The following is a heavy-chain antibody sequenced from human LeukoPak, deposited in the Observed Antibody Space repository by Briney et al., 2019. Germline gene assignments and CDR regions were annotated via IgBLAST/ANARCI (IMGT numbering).Heavy chain of an antibody. D-gene: IGHD6-19*01. CDR1: GFTFSSYA. J-gene: IGHJ4*02. CDR3: AKESSAWQVYYFDY. CDR2: ISGSGGST. V-gene: IGHV3-23*01. Sequence: GGSLRLSCAASGFTFSSYAMSWVRQAPGKGLEWVSTISGSGGSTYYADSVKGQFTISRDISKNTLYLQMNSLRAEDTAVYYCAKESSAWQVYYFDYWGQGTLVTVSS.